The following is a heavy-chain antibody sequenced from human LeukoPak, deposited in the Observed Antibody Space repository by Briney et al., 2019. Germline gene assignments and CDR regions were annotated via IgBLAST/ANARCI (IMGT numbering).Heavy chain of an antibody. Sequence: SETLSLTCTVPGGSISSSSYYWGWIRQPPGKGLEWIGYIYYSGSTNYNPSLKSRVTLSVDTSKNQFSLKLSSVTAADTAVYYCARGAMTTTSTFDYWGQGTLVTVSS. D-gene: IGHD5-24*01. J-gene: IGHJ4*02. CDR2: IYYSGST. V-gene: IGHV4-61*05. CDR1: GGSISSSSYY. CDR3: ARGAMTTTSTFDY.